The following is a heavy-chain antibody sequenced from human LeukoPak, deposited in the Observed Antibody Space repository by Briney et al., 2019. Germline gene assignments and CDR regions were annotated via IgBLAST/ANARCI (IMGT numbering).Heavy chain of an antibody. CDR2: MYTSESN. V-gene: IGHV4-61*02. Sequence: SETLSLTCTVSGGSISSGSYYWSWIRPPTGKGLESIGRMYTSESNNYNPSLKSRVTMSIDTSKKQFSLNLRSVTAADTAVYYCAKVAKYYYGSETYFFFDHWGEGTLVTVSS. J-gene: IGHJ4*02. D-gene: IGHD3-10*01. CDR3: AKVAKYYYGSETYFFFDH. CDR1: GGSISSGSYY.